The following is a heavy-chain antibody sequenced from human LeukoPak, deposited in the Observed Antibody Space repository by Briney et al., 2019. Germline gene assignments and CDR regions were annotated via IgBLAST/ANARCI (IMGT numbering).Heavy chain of an antibody. CDR2: ISDNGGST. CDR1: GFTFSSYA. J-gene: IGHJ2*01. D-gene: IGHD6-19*01. V-gene: IGHV3-23*01. CDR3: AKDRAPYSSGWPENWYFDL. Sequence: GGSLRLSCAASGFTFSSYAMSWVRQAPGKGLEWVSGISDNGGSTFYADSVKGRFTISRDNSKNTMYLQMNSLRAEDTAVYYCAKDRAPYSSGWPENWYFDLWGRGTLVTVSS.